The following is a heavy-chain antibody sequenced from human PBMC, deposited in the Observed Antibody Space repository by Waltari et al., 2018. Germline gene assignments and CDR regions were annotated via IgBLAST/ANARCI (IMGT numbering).Heavy chain of an antibody. V-gene: IGHV3-48*03. CDR3: ARDSSYYYVSGSYYSFFFDY. J-gene: IGHJ4*02. CDR2: ISSSGSTI. CDR1: GFTFSSYE. Sequence: GGLVQPGGSLRLSCAASGFTFSSYEMNWVRQAPGKGLEWVSYISSSGSTIYYADSVKGRFTISRDNAKNSLYLQMNSLRAEDTAVYYCARDSSYYYVSGSYYSFFFDYWGQGTLVTVSS. D-gene: IGHD3-10*01.